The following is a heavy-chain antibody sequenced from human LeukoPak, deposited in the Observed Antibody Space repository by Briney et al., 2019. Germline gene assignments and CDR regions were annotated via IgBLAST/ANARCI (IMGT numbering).Heavy chain of an antibody. V-gene: IGHV1-18*04. CDR2: ISAYNGNT. D-gene: IGHD1-26*01. Sequence: GASVKVSCKTSGYTFTGYYMHWVRQAPGQGLEWMGWISAYNGNTNYAQKLQGRVTMTTDTSTSTAYMELRSLRSDDTAVYYCARDSKSVGATSTFDYWGQGTLVTVSS. J-gene: IGHJ4*02. CDR1: GYTFTGYY. CDR3: ARDSKSVGATSTFDY.